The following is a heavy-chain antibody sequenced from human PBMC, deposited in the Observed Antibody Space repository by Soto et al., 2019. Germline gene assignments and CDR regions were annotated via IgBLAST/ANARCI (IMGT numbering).Heavy chain of an antibody. CDR2: INHSGST. D-gene: IGHD2-8*02. V-gene: IGHV4-34*01. Sequence: SETLSLTCAVYGGSFSGYYWTWIRQPPGTGLEWIGEINHSGSTNYNPSLKSRVTISVDTSKNQFSLKLTSVTAADTAVYYCARDKITGLFDYWGQGTLLTVSS. CDR3: ARDKITGLFDY. J-gene: IGHJ4*02. CDR1: GGSFSGYY.